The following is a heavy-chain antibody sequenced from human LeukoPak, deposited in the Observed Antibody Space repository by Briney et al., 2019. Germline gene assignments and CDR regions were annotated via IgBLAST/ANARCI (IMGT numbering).Heavy chain of an antibody. CDR1: GGTFSSYA. CDR2: IIPIFGTA. D-gene: IGHD1-1*01. V-gene: IGHV1-69*01. J-gene: IGHJ4*02. CDR3: ASHLSYNWNDVGLDY. Sequence: ASVKVSCKASGGTFSSYAISWVRQAPGQGLEWMGGIIPIFGTANYAQKFQGRVTITADESTSTAYLELSSLRSEDTAVYYCASHLSYNWNDVGLDYWGQGTLATVSS.